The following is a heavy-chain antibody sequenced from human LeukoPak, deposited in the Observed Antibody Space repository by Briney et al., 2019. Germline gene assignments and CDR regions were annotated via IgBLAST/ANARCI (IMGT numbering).Heavy chain of an antibody. CDR2: IYYGGST. V-gene: IGHV4-59*11. D-gene: IGHD2-15*01. Sequence: SESLALTCTVAGGSISSHYWSWIRQPPGKGLEWIGYIYYGGSTNYNPSLKSRVTIPVDSSKNQFPRKLSSVTAADTGVYYCARDLLGIFDPWGQGTLVTVSS. CDR3: ARDLLGIFDP. J-gene: IGHJ5*02. CDR1: GGSISSHY.